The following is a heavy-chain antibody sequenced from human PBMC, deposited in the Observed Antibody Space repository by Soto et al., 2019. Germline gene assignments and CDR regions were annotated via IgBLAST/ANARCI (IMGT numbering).Heavy chain of an antibody. CDR2: INHSGST. CDR3: GRKHTKERALPLDN. J-gene: IGHJ4*02. V-gene: IGHV4-34*01. CDR1: GGSFSGYY. Sequence: PSETLSLICAVYGGSFSGYYWRWIRQPPGKGLEWIGEINHSGSTNYNPSLKSRVTISVDTSKNQFSLKLSSVTAADTAVYYCGRKHTKERALPLDNWGQGTLVTVSS.